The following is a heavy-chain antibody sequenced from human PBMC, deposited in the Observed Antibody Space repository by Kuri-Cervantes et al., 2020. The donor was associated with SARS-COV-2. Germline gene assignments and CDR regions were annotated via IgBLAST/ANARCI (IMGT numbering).Heavy chain of an antibody. Sequence: SVKVSRKATGYTYTTYGSTWVRQAPGKWIEWMGWISTYNANADYALKLQGRVTMTTDTSTSIAYMELRSQISDDTAVYYCARGGPITIFGVVTKRFDYWGQGTLVTVSS. CDR1: GYTYTTYG. CDR2: ISTYNANA. V-gene: IGHV1-18*04. J-gene: IGHJ4*02. CDR3: ARGGPITIFGVVTKRFDY. D-gene: IGHD3-3*01.